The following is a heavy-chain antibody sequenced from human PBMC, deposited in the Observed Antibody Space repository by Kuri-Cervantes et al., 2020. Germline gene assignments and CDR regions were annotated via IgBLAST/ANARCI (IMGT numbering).Heavy chain of an antibody. J-gene: IGHJ4*02. CDR1: GGSFSGYY. CDR2: IYYSGST. D-gene: IGHD6-13*01. CDR3: ARDDGQQQLVS. V-gene: IGHV4-34*01. Sequence: SQTLSLTCAVYGGSFSGYYWGWIRQAPGKGLEWIGSIYYSGSTYYNPSLKSRVTISVDTSKNQCSLKLSSVTAADTAVYYCARDDGQQQLVSWGQGTLVTVSS.